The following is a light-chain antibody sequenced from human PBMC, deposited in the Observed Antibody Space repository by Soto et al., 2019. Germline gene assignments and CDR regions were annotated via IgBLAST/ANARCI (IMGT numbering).Light chain of an antibody. CDR1: QSVSSTY. Sequence: EIVLTQSPGTLSLSPGERATLSCRASQSVSSTYFAWYQQKPGQAPRLLIFATSNRATGIPDRFSGSGSGTDFTLTTSRLEPEDFAVYYCQEYGGSPLYAFGQGTKLEIK. J-gene: IGKJ2*01. CDR3: QEYGGSPLYA. CDR2: ATS. V-gene: IGKV3-20*01.